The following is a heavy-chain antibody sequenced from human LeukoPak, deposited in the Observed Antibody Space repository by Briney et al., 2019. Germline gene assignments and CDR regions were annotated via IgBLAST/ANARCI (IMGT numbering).Heavy chain of an antibody. J-gene: IGHJ4*02. V-gene: IGHV3-23*01. CDR1: GFTFSSYA. Sequence: GGSLRLSCAASGFTFSSYAVSWVRQAPGKGLEWVSAISGSGGSTYYADSVKDRCTISTDNSKHTLYLRMNSLRAEDTAVYYWAKNGGYSYGTHLDYWGQGTLVTVSS. CDR3: AKNGGYSYGTHLDY. CDR2: ISGSGGST. D-gene: IGHD5-18*01.